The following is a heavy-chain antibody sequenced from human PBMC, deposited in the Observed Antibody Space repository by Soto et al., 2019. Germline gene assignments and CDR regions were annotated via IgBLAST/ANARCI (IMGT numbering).Heavy chain of an antibody. D-gene: IGHD3-10*01. CDR1: GGSFSGYY. J-gene: IGHJ5*02. CDR3: ARGLRFGEPNWFDP. V-gene: IGHV4-34*01. Sequence: SETLSLTCAVYGGSFSGYYWSWIRQPPGKGLEWIGEINHSGSTNYNPSLKSRVTISVDTSKNQFSLKLSSVTAADTAVYYCARGLRFGEPNWFDPWGQGTLVTVSS. CDR2: INHSGST.